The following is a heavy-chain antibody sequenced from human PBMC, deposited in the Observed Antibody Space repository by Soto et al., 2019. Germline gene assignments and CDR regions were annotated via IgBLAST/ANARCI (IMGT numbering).Heavy chain of an antibody. J-gene: IGHJ3*02. V-gene: IGHV1-46*01. D-gene: IGHD2-21*02. CDR1: GYTFTNYY. CDR3: ARAFEVVTAIYAQRAFDI. Sequence: ASVKVSCKASGYTFTNYYVHWVRRAPGQGREWLGVINPSAGRTTYSQKFQGRVTVTRDTSTSTVYMELSSLRFEDTAVYYCARAFEVVTAIYAQRAFDIWGQGTMVTVSS. CDR2: INPSAGRT.